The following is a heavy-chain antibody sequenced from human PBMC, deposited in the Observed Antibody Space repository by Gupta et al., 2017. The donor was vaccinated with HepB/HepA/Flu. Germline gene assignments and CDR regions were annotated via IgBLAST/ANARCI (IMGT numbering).Heavy chain of an antibody. J-gene: IGHJ2*01. V-gene: IGHV3-23*01. CDR3: AKDEDDYGDSGYPGYFDL. D-gene: IGHD4-17*01. CDR1: GFTFSSYG. CDR2: ISGRSGKT. Sequence: EVQLLESGGDLVQPGGSLRLSCAGSGFTFSSYGMSWVRQAPGKGLEWVSAISGRSGKTYYANSVKGRFTISRDNSDNTLSLQMNGLRAEDTAVYYCAKDEDDYGDSGYPGYFDLWGRGTLVTVSS.